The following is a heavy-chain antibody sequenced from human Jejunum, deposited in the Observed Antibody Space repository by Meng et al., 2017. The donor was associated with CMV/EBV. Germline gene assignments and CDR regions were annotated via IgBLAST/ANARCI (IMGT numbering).Heavy chain of an antibody. CDR2: IWYDGTSP. CDR3: VRDLHGDHDY. V-gene: IGHV3-33*01. Sequence: YCAASGFTFQTSGMHWVRQAPGKGLEWVALIWYDGTSPCYSHSVPRRFTISRDNSKNTLYLQMNSLRVEDTALYYCVRDLHGDHDYWGQGTLVTVSS. J-gene: IGHJ4*02. CDR1: GFTFQTSG. D-gene: IGHD1-14*01.